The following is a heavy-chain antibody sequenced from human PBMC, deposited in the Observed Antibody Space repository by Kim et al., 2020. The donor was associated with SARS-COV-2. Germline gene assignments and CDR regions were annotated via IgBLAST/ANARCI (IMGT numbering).Heavy chain of an antibody. CDR2: IRHSGST. V-gene: IGHV4-38-2*02. J-gene: IGHJ3*01. D-gene: IGHD3-10*01. CDR3: ARDGSLGSGTYDGFDL. CDR1: GYSISSAYY. Sequence: SETLSLTCTVSGYSISSAYYWAWVRQPPGKGLELIGSIRHSGSTYYNPSLKSRVPVSMDTSRNQFSLKLTSVTAADTAVYYCARDGSLGSGTYDGFDLWGQGTMVTVSS.